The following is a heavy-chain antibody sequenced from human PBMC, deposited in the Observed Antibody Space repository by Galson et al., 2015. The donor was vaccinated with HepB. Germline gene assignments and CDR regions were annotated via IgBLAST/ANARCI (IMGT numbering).Heavy chain of an antibody. V-gene: IGHV1-69*13. CDR2: IIPIFGTA. J-gene: IGHJ3*02. CDR1: GGTFSRYA. Sequence: SVKVSCKASGGTFSRYAISWVRQAPGQGLEWMGGIIPIFGTANYAQKFQGRVTITADESTSTAYMELSSLRSEDTAVYYCARDLYGIAVAGRSQGDAFDIWGQGTMVTVSS. D-gene: IGHD6-19*01. CDR3: ARDLYGIAVAGRSQGDAFDI.